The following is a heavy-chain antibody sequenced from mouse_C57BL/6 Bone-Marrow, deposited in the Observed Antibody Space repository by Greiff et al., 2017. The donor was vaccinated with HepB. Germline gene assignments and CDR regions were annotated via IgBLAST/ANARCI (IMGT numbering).Heavy chain of an antibody. Sequence: QVQLQQSGAELVRPGTSVKVSCKASGYAFTNYLIEWVKQRPGQGLEWIGVINPGSGGTNYNEKFKGKATLTADKSSSTAYMQLSRLTSEDSAVYFCANYDYGGYFDVWGTGTTVTVSS. CDR1: GYAFTNYL. CDR3: ANYDYGGYFDV. J-gene: IGHJ1*03. V-gene: IGHV1-54*01. CDR2: INPGSGGT. D-gene: IGHD2-4*01.